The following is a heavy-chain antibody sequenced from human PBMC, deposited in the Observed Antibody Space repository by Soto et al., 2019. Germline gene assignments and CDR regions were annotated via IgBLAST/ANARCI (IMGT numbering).Heavy chain of an antibody. D-gene: IGHD3-10*01. CDR3: AKVWFGSDYYYNGMDV. Sequence: EVQLLESGGGLVQPGGSLRLSCAASGFTFSSYAMSWVRQAQGKGLEWVSAISGSGGSTYYADSVKGRFTISRDNSKNTLYLQMNSLRAENTSVYYCAKVWFGSDYYYNGMDVWGQGTTVTVSS. J-gene: IGHJ6*02. V-gene: IGHV3-23*01. CDR2: ISGSGGST. CDR1: GFTFSSYA.